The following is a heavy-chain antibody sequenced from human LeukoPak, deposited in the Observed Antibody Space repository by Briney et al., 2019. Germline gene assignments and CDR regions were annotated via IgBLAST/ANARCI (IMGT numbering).Heavy chain of an antibody. D-gene: IGHD3-16*01. J-gene: IGHJ3*02. Sequence: PSVKVSCKASGYTFTGYYMHCVRQPPGEGLEWMGWINPKSGGTNYAQKCQGRVTMTRDTSISTAYMELSRLRSDDTAVYYCARDLGKDALDIWGQGTMVTVSS. CDR1: GYTFTGYY. CDR2: INPKSGGT. V-gene: IGHV1-2*02. CDR3: ARDLGKDALDI.